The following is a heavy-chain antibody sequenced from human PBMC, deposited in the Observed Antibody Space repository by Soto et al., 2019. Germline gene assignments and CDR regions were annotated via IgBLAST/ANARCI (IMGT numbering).Heavy chain of an antibody. CDR1: GGSFTGYY. CDR3: ARTGGMDL. J-gene: IGHJ6*02. Sequence: QVQLQQWGAGLLKPSETLSLTCAVYGGSFTGYYWSWLRQPPGKGPEWIVEINHSGSTKYNPSLENRVTISVDTSKNQFSLKLNSVSAADTAVYYCARTGGMDLWSQGATVTVSS. V-gene: IGHV4-34*01. CDR2: INHSGST.